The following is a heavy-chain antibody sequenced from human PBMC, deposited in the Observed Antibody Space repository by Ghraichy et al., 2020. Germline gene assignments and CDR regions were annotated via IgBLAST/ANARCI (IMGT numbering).Heavy chain of an antibody. CDR1: GGSISSGGYY. D-gene: IGHD5-18*01. J-gene: IGHJ4*02. Sequence: SQTLSLTCTVSGGSISSGGYYWSWIRQHPGKGLEWIGYIYYSGSTYYNPSLKSRVTISVDTSKNQFFLKLSSVTAADTAVYYCARVDTAIFLYYFDYWGQGTLVTVSS. CDR3: ARVDTAIFLYYFDY. V-gene: IGHV4-31*02. CDR2: IYYSGST.